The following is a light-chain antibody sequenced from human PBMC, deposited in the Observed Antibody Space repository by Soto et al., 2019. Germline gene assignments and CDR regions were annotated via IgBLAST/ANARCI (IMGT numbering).Light chain of an antibody. J-gene: IGLJ2*01. CDR2: SNN. CDR3: ASWDDSLNGHVV. Sequence: QSVLTQPPSASGTPGQRVTISCSGSSSNIGSNTVNWYQQLPGTAPKLLIYSNNQRPSGVPDRFSGSKSGTSASLAISGLQPDDEADYYCASWDDSLNGHVVFGGGAKVTVL. V-gene: IGLV1-44*01. CDR1: SSNIGSNT.